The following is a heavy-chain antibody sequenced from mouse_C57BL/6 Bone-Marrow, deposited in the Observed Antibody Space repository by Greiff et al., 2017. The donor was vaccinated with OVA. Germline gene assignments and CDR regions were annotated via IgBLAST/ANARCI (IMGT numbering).Heavy chain of an antibody. Sequence: EVKLVESVAELVRPGASVKLSCTASGFNIKNTYMHWVKQRPEQGLEWIGRIDPANDNTKYAPKFQGKATMTAETYSNTAYLQLSSLSSEDTAVYCCARWNFGSSFYAMDYWGQGTSVTVSS. CDR2: IDPANDNT. D-gene: IGHD1-1*01. CDR1: GFNIKNTY. CDR3: ARWNFGSSFYAMDY. J-gene: IGHJ4*01. V-gene: IGHV14-3*01.